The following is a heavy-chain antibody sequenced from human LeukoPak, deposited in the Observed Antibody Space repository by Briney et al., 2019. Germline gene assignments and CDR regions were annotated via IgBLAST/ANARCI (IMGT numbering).Heavy chain of an antibody. CDR1: GGSISSYY. V-gene: IGHV4-59*08. J-gene: IGHJ6*02. CDR3: ARHRALYGMDV. CDR2: IYYSGST. Sequence: SETLSLTCTVSGGSISSYYWSWIRQPPGKGLVWIGYIYYSGSTNYNPSLKSRVTISVDTSKNQFSLKLSSVTAADTAVYYCARHRALYGMDVWGQGTTVTVSS.